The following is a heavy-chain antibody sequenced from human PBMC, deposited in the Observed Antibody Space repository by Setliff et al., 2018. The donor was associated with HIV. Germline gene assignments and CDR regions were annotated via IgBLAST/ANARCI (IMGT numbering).Heavy chain of an antibody. CDR1: GFTFETYT. D-gene: IGHD1-7*01. Sequence: QPGGSLRLSCAASGFTFETYTMNWVRQAPGKGLEWISYISRSSSTIYYADSVKGRFTISRDNAKNLLYLQMNSLRVEDTAVYYCARDFITGTLDFDYRGQGAQVTVSA. V-gene: IGHV3-48*01. CDR3: ARDFITGTLDFDY. J-gene: IGHJ4*02. CDR2: ISRSSSTI.